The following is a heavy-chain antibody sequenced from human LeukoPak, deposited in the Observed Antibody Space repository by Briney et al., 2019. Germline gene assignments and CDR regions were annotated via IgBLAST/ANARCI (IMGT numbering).Heavy chain of an antibody. CDR1: GFTVSSNY. CDR3: ARRPVEGGGGYDY. Sequence: PGGSLRLSCAASGFTVSSNYMSWVRQAPGKGLEWVSVIYSGGSTYYADSVKGRFTISRDNSKNTLYLQMSSLRAEDTAVYYCARRPVEGGGGYDYWGQGTLVTVSS. V-gene: IGHV3-53*01. D-gene: IGHD3-16*01. J-gene: IGHJ4*02. CDR2: IYSGGST.